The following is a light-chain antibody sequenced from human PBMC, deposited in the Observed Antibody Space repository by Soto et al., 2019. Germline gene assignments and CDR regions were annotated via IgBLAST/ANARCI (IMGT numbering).Light chain of an antibody. CDR3: SSYAGSDNLV. CDR2: EVS. J-gene: IGLJ3*02. CDR1: SSDVGAYNY. V-gene: IGLV2-8*01. Sequence: QSVLTQPPSASGSPGQSVTLSCTGTSSDVGAYNYVSWYQQHPGKAPKLVLYEVSKRPSGVPDRFSGSQSGNTASLTVSGLQAEDEADYYCSSYAGSDNLVFGGGAKLTVL.